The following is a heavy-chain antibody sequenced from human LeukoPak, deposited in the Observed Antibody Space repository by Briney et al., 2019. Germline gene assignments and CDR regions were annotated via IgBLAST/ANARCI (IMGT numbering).Heavy chain of an antibody. CDR3: VKGSTPYYYYYGMDV. CDR1: GFTFSNYA. CDR2: ISYDGSNK. J-gene: IGHJ6*02. D-gene: IGHD2-2*01. V-gene: IGHV3-30-3*02. Sequence: GGSLRLSCAASGFTFSNYAIHWVRQAPGKGLEWVAVISYDGSNKYYADSVKGRFTISRDNSKTTLYLQMNSLRAEDTAVYYCVKGSTPYYYYYGMDVWGQGTTVTVSS.